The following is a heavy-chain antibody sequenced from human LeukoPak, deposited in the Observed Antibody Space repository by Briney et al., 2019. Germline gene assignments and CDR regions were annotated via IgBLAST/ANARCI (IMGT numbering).Heavy chain of an antibody. Sequence: GGSLRLPCAASGFTVSSNYMSWVRQAPGKGLEWVSVIYSGGSTYYADSVKGRFTISRDNSKNTLYLQMNSLRAEDTAVYYCARSVSSSWIYYFDYWGQGTLVTVSS. CDR3: ARSVSSSWIYYFDY. V-gene: IGHV3-53*01. J-gene: IGHJ4*02. CDR1: GFTVSSNY. CDR2: IYSGGST. D-gene: IGHD6-13*01.